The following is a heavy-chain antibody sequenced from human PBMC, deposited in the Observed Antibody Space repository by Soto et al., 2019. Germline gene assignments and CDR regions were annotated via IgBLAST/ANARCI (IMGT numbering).Heavy chain of an antibody. D-gene: IGHD6-13*01. CDR2: IYYSGST. CDR1: GGSISSYY. CDR3: ARGKIWSLRAGAAFDP. J-gene: IGHJ5*02. Sequence: SETLSLTCTVSGGSISSYYWSWIRQPPGKGLEWIGYIYYSGSTNYNPSLKSRVTISVDTSKNQFSLKLSSVTAADTAVYYCARGKIWSLRAGAAFDPWGQGTLVTVSS. V-gene: IGHV4-59*08.